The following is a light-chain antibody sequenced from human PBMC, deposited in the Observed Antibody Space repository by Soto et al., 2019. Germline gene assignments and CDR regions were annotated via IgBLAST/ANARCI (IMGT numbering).Light chain of an antibody. Sequence: DIQMTQSPSAVAASVGDTVTMTCRSSSKWLAWYQKKPGKAPKLLIYDVSNLERGVPPRFSGGTSGAESTLTISSLQPDDVATYYCQKYNSYSLNCGGGTTGVIK. CDR1: SSSKW. V-gene: IGKV1-5*01. J-gene: IGKJ4*01. CDR2: DVS. CDR3: QKYNSYSLN.